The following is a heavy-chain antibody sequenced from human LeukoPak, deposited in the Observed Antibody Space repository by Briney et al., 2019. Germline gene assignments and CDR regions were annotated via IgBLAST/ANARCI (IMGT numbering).Heavy chain of an antibody. J-gene: IGHJ6*02. CDR2: ISAYNGNT. D-gene: IGHD3-3*01. Sequence: GASVKVSCKASGYTFTSYGISWVRQAPGQGLEWMGWISAYNGNTNYAQKLQGRVTMTTDTSTSTAYMELRSLRSDDTAVYYCARDKGSILEWLSTYGMDVWGQGTTVTVSS. CDR3: ARDKGSILEWLSTYGMDV. V-gene: IGHV1-18*01. CDR1: GYTFTSYG.